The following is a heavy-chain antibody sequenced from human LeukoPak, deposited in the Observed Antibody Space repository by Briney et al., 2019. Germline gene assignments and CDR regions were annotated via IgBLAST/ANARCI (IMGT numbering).Heavy chain of an antibody. Sequence: GGSLRLSRIASGFSFSGHWMHWARQLPGKGLVWVSRISPTGSTTSYADSVKGRFTVSRDNAKNTLYLQVNNLRAEDTAVYYCARGPNSNWSGLDFWGQGTLLTVSS. CDR2: ISPTGSTT. D-gene: IGHD6-6*01. CDR1: GFSFSGHW. J-gene: IGHJ4*02. V-gene: IGHV3-74*01. CDR3: ARGPNSNWSGLDF.